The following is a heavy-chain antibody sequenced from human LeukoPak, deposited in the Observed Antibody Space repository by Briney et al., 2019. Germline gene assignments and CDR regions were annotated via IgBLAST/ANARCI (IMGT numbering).Heavy chain of an antibody. Sequence: PSETLSLTCAVYGGSFSGYYWSWIRQPPGKGLEWIGEINHSGSTNYNPPLKSRVTISVDTSKNQFSLKLSSVTAADTAVYYCARDGCSGGSCYRGGFDPWGQGTLVTVSS. V-gene: IGHV4-34*01. CDR2: INHSGST. CDR3: ARDGCSGGSCYRGGFDP. CDR1: GGSFSGYY. D-gene: IGHD2-15*01. J-gene: IGHJ5*02.